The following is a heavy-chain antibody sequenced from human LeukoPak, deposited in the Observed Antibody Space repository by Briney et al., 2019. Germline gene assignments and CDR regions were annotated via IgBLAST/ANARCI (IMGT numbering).Heavy chain of an antibody. CDR1: GFTFSSYS. CDR2: ISSSSSTI. Sequence: GGSLRLSCAASGFTFSSYSMLWVRQAPGKGLEWVSYISSSSSTIYYADSVKGRFTISRDNAKNPLYLQMNTLRAGDTAVYYCARDRHKYNYDSGGYPPYWGQGTLVTVSS. J-gene: IGHJ4*02. D-gene: IGHD3-22*01. V-gene: IGHV3-48*01. CDR3: ARDRHKYNYDSGGYPPY.